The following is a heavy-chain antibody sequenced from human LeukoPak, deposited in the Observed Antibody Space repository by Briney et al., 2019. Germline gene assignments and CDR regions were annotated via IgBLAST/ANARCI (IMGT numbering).Heavy chain of an antibody. D-gene: IGHD6-19*01. CDR3: ARHLQWLIRLDY. CDR2: IYYGWST. J-gene: IGHJ4*02. V-gene: IGHV4-39*01. CDR1: GGSLRSNSNY. Sequence: SETRSLTCTVSGGSLRSNSNYWGFIRQPPGKKREWIGSIYYGWSTYSNSSLKSRVTISVDPSKNHFSLKLSSVTAADTAVYYCARHLQWLIRLDYWGQGTLVTVSS.